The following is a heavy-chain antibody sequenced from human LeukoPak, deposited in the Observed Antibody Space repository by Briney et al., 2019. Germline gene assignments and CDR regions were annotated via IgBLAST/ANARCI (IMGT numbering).Heavy chain of an antibody. D-gene: IGHD3-16*01. V-gene: IGHV4-61*02. CDR1: GVSISRGSYY. Sequence: PSQTLSLTCIVSGVSISRGSYYWNWLRQPAGKGLEWMGRVYNSGSTNYNPSLKSRVTISTDMSKNQFSLKLSSVTAADTAVYYCARGGSPNDYWGQGTLVTVSS. CDR3: ARGGSPNDY. CDR2: VYNSGST. J-gene: IGHJ4*02.